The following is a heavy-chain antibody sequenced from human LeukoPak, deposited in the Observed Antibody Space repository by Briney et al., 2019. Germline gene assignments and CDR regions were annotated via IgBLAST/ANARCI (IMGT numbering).Heavy chain of an antibody. CDR1: GFTFSLFG. CDR3: ASVNGDGAEYFQH. V-gene: IGHV3-30*03. Sequence: PGGSLRLSCAASGFTFSLFGMHWVRQAPGKGLEWLAVTSYDGGEKYYADSVKGRFTISRDNSKNTLYLQMNSLRAEDTAVYYCASVNGDGAEYFQHWGQGTLVTVSS. CDR2: TSYDGGEK. D-gene: IGHD2-21*01. J-gene: IGHJ1*01.